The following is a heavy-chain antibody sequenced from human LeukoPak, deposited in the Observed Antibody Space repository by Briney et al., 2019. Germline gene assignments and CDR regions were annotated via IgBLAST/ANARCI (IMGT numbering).Heavy chain of an antibody. CDR1: GFTFSTHG. Sequence: GGSLRLSCAAFGFTFSTHGVNWVHQAPGKGLEWVSFIDTSSSYKYYADSVKGRFTISRDNAKNSLYLQMKSLRADDTALYYCARGRSITLLRGVAISDGFDIWGQGTMVTVSS. CDR2: IDTSSSYK. V-gene: IGHV3-21*01. D-gene: IGHD3-10*01. J-gene: IGHJ3*02. CDR3: ARGRSITLLRGVAISDGFDI.